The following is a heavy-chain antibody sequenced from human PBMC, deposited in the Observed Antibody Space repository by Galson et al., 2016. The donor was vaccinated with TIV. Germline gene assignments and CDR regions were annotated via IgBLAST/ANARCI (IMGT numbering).Heavy chain of an antibody. CDR1: GFTFDDYA. CDR3: CKGSGDAPYYFYMDV. V-gene: IGHV3-9*01. D-gene: IGHD2-21*01. J-gene: IGHJ6*03. CDR2: ISWNGGVV. Sequence: SLRLSCAASGFTFDDYALHWVRQAPGKGLEWVSGISWNGGVVGYADSVKGRFTISRDNAKNSLYLQMNSLRTADTAVYFCCKGSGDAPYYFYMDVWGRGTTVAVSS.